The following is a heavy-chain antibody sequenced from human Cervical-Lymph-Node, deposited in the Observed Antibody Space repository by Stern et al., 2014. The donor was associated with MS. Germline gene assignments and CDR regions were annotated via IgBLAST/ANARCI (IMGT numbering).Heavy chain of an antibody. J-gene: IGHJ6*02. Sequence: VQLVESGGGVVQPGRSLRLSCAASGFTFSSYGMHWVRQAPGKGLEWVAVIWYDGSNKYYADSAKGRFTISRDNSKNTLYLQMNSLRAEDTAVYYCARASSPSAYYYYGMDVWGQGTTVTVSS. CDR3: ARASSPSAYYYYGMDV. CDR1: GFTFSSYG. CDR2: IWYDGSNK. D-gene: IGHD6-6*01. V-gene: IGHV3-33*01.